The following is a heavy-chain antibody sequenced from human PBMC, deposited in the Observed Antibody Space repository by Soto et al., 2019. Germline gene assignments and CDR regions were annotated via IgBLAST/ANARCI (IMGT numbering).Heavy chain of an antibody. J-gene: IGHJ4*02. V-gene: IGHV4-39*01. CDR1: GGSISSSSYY. CDR2: IYYSGST. Sequence: QLQLQESGPGLVKPSETLSLTCTVSGGSISSSSYYWGWIRQPPGKGLEWIGSIYYSGSTYYNPSLKSRVTISVDTSKNQFSLKLSSVTAADTAVYYCARRGQQLVHDYWGQGTLVTVSS. CDR3: ARRGQQLVHDY. D-gene: IGHD6-13*01.